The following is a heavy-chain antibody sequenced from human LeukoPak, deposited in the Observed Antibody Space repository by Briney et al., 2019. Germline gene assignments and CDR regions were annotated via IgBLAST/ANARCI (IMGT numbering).Heavy chain of an antibody. D-gene: IGHD3-10*01. Sequence: GASVKVSCKASGYTFTSYGISGVRQAPGQGLEGMGWISAYNGNTNYAQKLQGRVTMTTDTSTSTAYMELRSLRSDDTAVYYCARGNVLLWFGELLPNYYYGMDVWGQGTTVTVSS. CDR3: ARGNVLLWFGELLPNYYYGMDV. CDR1: GYTFTSYG. J-gene: IGHJ6*02. V-gene: IGHV1-18*01. CDR2: ISAYNGNT.